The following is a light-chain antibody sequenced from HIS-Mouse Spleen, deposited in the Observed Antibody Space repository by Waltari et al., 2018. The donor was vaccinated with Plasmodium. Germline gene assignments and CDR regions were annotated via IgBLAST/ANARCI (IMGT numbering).Light chain of an antibody. Sequence: QSALTQPASVSGSPGQSITISCTGTSSYVGSYKLVSWYQQHPGKAPKLMIYEGSKRPSGVSNRFSGSKSGNTASLTISGLQAEDEADYYCCSYAGSYTWVFGGGTKLTVL. V-gene: IGLV2-23*01. J-gene: IGLJ2*01. CDR3: CSYAGSYTWV. CDR1: SSYVGSYKL. CDR2: EGS.